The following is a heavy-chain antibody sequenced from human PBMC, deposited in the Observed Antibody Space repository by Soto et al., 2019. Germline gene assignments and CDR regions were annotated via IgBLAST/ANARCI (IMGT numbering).Heavy chain of an antibody. D-gene: IGHD5-12*01. CDR1: GFTFSSYG. V-gene: IGHV3-33*01. CDR3: AREFVSVSGYDYYYYYGMDV. J-gene: IGHJ6*02. CDR2: IWYDGSNK. Sequence: GGSLRLSCAASGFTFSSYGMHWVRQAPGKGLEWVAVIWYDGSNKYYADSVKGRFTISRDNSKNTLYLQMNSLRAEDTAVYYCAREFVSVSGYDYYYYYGMDVWGQGTTVTVSS.